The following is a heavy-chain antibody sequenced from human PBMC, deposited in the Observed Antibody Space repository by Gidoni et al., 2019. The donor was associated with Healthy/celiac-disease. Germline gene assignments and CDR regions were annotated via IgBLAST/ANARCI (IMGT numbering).Heavy chain of an antibody. Sequence: EVQLAQSGAEVKKPGESLKISCKGSGYSFTSYWIGWVRQMPGKGLEWMGIIYPGDSDTRYSPSFQGQVTISADKSISTAYLQWSSLKASDTAMYYCARDTYYYDSRINTGFDPWGQGTLVTVSS. CDR2: IYPGDSDT. D-gene: IGHD3-22*01. V-gene: IGHV5-51*01. CDR3: ARDTYYYDSRINTGFDP. CDR1: GYSFTSYW. J-gene: IGHJ5*02.